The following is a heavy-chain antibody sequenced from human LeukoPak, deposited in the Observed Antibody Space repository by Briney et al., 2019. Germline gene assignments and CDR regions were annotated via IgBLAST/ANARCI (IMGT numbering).Heavy chain of an antibody. CDR1: GGSISSYY. CDR3: ARTGDVTAMVPYWYFDL. CDR2: IYYSGST. D-gene: IGHD5-18*01. J-gene: IGHJ2*01. Sequence: SETLSLTCTVSGGSISSYYWSWIRQPPGKGLEWIGYIYYSGSTNYNPSLKSRVTISVDTSKNQFSLKLSSMTAADTAVYYCARTGDVTAMVPYWYFDLWGRGTLVTVSS. V-gene: IGHV4-59*08.